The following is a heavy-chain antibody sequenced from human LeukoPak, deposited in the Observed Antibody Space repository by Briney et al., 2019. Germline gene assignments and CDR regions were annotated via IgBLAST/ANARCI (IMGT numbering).Heavy chain of an antibody. CDR1: GDSFFSYW. CDR2: IYPGDSDT. D-gene: IGHD3-22*01. V-gene: IGHV5-51*01. Sequence: GESLKIFCKGSGDSFFSYWIGWVRQMPGKSLEWMGIIYPGDSDTRYSPSFHVQVTISADKSINTAYLQWSSLKASDTAIYFCVRRGYYDSSGRNNWFDPWGQGTLVTVSS. CDR3: VRRGYYDSSGRNNWFDP. J-gene: IGHJ5*02.